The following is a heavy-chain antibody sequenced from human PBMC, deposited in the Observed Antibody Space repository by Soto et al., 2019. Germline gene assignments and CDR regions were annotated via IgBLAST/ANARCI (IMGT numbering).Heavy chain of an antibody. J-gene: IGHJ6*02. CDR3: GREGQQLAQEKYYQFNGMDV. D-gene: IGHD6-13*01. CDR2: ISGDNINS. Sequence: ASVKVSCKASGFTFSDYGLSWVRQAPGQPLEWMGWISGDNINSKYSQKFQGRLTMTTDTSTATASMELRSLTSDDTAVYYCGREGQQLAQEKYYQFNGMDVWGQGTTVTGSS. CDR1: GFTFSDYG. V-gene: IGHV1-18*01.